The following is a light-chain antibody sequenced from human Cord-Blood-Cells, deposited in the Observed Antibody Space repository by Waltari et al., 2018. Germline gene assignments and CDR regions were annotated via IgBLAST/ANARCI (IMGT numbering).Light chain of an antibody. Sequence: ELVMTQHPAPLSVSPGERATLSCRASQSVSSNSARYQQKPGQAPRHLIYGASTRGTGIPARFCGSGSGTECTLTISSVQSEDFSVYYCQQYNNWPPESFGQGTKREIK. CDR2: GAS. V-gene: IGKV3-15*01. CDR1: QSVSSN. CDR3: QQYNNWPPES. J-gene: IGKJ2*03.